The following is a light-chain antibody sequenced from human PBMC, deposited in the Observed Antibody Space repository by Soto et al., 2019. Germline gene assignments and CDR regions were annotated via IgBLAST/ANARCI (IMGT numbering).Light chain of an antibody. J-gene: IGKJ5*01. CDR3: QQRHNCPIT. CDR2: DTS. V-gene: IGKV3-11*01. Sequence: EIVLTQSPATLSLSPGERATLSCRTSQTIRGLLNWYQQRPGQAPRLLIYDTSNRATDIPARFSGSGSGTDFILTSSSLDPDDFGVYFCQQRHNCPITFGQGTRLDIK. CDR1: QTIRGL.